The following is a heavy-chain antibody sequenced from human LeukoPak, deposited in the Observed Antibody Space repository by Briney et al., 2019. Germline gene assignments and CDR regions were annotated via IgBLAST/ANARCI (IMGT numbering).Heavy chain of an antibody. D-gene: IGHD3-10*01. J-gene: IGHJ3*02. Sequence: SETLSLTCTVSGGSLSSGDYYWSWIRPPPGKGLEWIGYIYYSGGTHYNPSLKSRVTVSVDTSKNQFSLKLSSVTAADTAVYYGAGETYYYGSGSPGAFDIWGQGTMVTVSS. CDR2: IYYSGGT. CDR3: AGETYYYGSGSPGAFDI. V-gene: IGHV4-30-4*01. CDR1: GGSLSSGDYY.